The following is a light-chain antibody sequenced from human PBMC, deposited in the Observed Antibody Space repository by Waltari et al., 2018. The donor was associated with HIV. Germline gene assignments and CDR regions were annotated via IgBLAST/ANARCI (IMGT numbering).Light chain of an antibody. CDR2: LNSDGSH. V-gene: IGLV4-69*01. Sequence: QLVLTQSPSASASLGASVKLTCTLSSGHSSYVIAWHQQQPKKGPRYLMKLNSDGSHFKGDGIPERFSGSSSGAERYLTIASLQSEDEADYECQTWGTGIVVFGGGTKLTVL. CDR1: SGHSSYV. CDR3: QTWGTGIVV. J-gene: IGLJ2*01.